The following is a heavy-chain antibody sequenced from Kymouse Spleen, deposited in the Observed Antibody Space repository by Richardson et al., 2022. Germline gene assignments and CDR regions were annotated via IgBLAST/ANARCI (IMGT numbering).Heavy chain of an antibody. CDR3: ARGVGIEDHYYYYGMDV. J-gene: IGHJ6*02. D-gene: IGHD7-27*02. CDR2: IYYSGST. CDR1: GGSVSSGSYY. Sequence: QVQLQESGPGLVKPSETLSLTCTVSGGSVSSGSYYWSWIRQPPGKGLEWIGYIYYSGSTNYNPSLKSRVTISVDTSKNQFSLKLSSVTAADTAVYYCARGVGIEDHYYYYGMDVWGQGTTVTVSS. V-gene: IGHV4-61*01.